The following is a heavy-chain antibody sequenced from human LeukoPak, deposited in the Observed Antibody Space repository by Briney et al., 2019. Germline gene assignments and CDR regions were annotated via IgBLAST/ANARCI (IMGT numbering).Heavy chain of an antibody. Sequence: SETLSLTCAVYGGSFSGYYWSWIRQPPGKGLEWIGEINHSGSTNYNPSLKSRVTISVDTSKNQFSLKLSSVTAVDTAVYYCAREGLVATIDYWGQGTLVTVSS. CDR3: AREGLVATIDY. D-gene: IGHD5-12*01. CDR1: GGSFSGYY. CDR2: INHSGST. J-gene: IGHJ4*02. V-gene: IGHV4-34*01.